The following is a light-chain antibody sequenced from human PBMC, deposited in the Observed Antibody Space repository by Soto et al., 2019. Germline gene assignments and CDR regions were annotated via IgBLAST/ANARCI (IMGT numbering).Light chain of an antibody. CDR2: EVS. V-gene: IGLV2-8*01. Sequence: QSVLTQPPSASGSPGQSVTISCTGTSSDVGGYNYVSWYQQHPGKAPKLMIYEVSKRPSGVPDRFSGSKSGNTASRTVSGLLAEDEAEYYCSSYAGSNNFVFGTGTKVTVL. CDR3: SSYAGSNNFV. CDR1: SSDVGGYNY. J-gene: IGLJ1*01.